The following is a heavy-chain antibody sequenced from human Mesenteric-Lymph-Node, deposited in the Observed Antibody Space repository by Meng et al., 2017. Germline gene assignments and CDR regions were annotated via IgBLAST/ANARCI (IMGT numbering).Heavy chain of an antibody. J-gene: IGHJ4*02. Sequence: QGQRGQQGGAVKEAWAEWKVSCKASGYTFTGQWIHWVRQAPGQGPECMGRIHTNGGGTNSAQKFQGRITMTTDTSISTAYLELSRLRPDDTAVYYCVRDFRVTDLWGQGTLVTVSS. D-gene: IGHD4-11*01. CDR3: VRDFRVTDL. CDR1: GYTFTGQW. CDR2: IHTNGGGT. V-gene: IGHV1-2*06.